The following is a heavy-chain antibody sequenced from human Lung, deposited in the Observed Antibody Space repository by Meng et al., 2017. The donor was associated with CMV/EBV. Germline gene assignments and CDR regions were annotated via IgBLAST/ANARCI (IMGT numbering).Heavy chain of an antibody. V-gene: IGHV1-69*05. CDR1: GGTFSSYA. J-gene: IGHJ4*02. Sequence: SVKVSCKASGGTFSSYAISWVRQAPGQGLEWMGGIIPIFGTANYAQKFQGRVTITTDESTSTAYMELSSLRSEDTAVYYCASQEAGPYSGYEGRFDYWGQGTLVTVSS. CDR3: ASQEAGPYSGYEGRFDY. D-gene: IGHD5-12*01. CDR2: IIPIFGTA.